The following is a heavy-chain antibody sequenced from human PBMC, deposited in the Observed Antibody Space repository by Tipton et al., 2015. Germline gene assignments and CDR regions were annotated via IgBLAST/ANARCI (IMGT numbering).Heavy chain of an antibody. CDR1: GASISDYY. Sequence: TLSLTCTVSGASISDYYWSWIRQSPGKGPEYIGFIYSTGTTNSNPSLRSRVTISVDTARNQFSLKVNSVTAADTAVYYCVAARVPTRPHELGVWYDPWGPGTLVPVSS. J-gene: IGHJ5*02. CDR3: VAARVPTRPHELGVWYDP. CDR2: IYSTGTT. D-gene: IGHD7-27*01. V-gene: IGHV4-4*08.